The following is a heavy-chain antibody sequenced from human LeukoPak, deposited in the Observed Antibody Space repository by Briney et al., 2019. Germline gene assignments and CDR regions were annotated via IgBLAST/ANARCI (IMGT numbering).Heavy chain of an antibody. J-gene: IGHJ4*02. Sequence: ASVKVSCKASGYTFTSYYMHWVRQAPGQGLEWMGIINPSGGSTSYAQKFQGRVTMTRDTTTSTVYMELSSLRSEDTAVYYCARWQHGDYDLGYWGQGTLVTVSS. CDR3: ARWQHGDYDLGY. D-gene: IGHD2-21*01. CDR2: INPSGGST. V-gene: IGHV1-46*01. CDR1: GYTFTSYY.